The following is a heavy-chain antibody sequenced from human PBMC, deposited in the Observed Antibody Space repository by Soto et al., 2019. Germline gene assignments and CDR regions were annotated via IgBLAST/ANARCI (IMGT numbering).Heavy chain of an antibody. CDR3: ARLRRIAAAGTGPDY. D-gene: IGHD6-13*01. V-gene: IGHV3-48*02. J-gene: IGHJ4*02. Sequence: GGSLRLSCAASGFTLSSYSMNWVRQAPGKGLEWVSYISSSSSTIYYADSVKGRFTISRDNAKNSLYLQMNSLRDEDTAVYYCARLRRIAAAGTGPDYWGQGTLVTVSS. CDR2: ISSSSSTI. CDR1: GFTLSSYS.